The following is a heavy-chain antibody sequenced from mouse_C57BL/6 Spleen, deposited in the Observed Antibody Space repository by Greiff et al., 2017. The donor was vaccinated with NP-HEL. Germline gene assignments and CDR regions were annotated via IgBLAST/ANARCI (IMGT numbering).Heavy chain of an antibody. J-gene: IGHJ2*01. Sequence: EVHLVESGGGLVKPGGSLKLSCAASGFTFSSYTMSWVRQTPEKRLDWVSTISGGGGNTYYPDSVKGRFTISRDNAKNTLYLQMSSLRSEDTALYYCARHDYYGSSYFDYWGQGTTLTVSS. CDR2: ISGGGGNT. CDR1: GFTFSSYT. CDR3: ARHDYYGSSYFDY. D-gene: IGHD1-1*01. V-gene: IGHV5-9*01.